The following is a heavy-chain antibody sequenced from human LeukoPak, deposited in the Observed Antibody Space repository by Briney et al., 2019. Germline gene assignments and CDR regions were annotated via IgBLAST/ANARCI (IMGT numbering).Heavy chain of an antibody. D-gene: IGHD2/OR15-2a*01. CDR3: AKARAEYLRTSYSFDH. V-gene: IGHV3-43D*03. J-gene: IGHJ4*02. Sequence: GGSLRLSCAASGFTFDDYGMHWVRQAPGKGLEWVSLITWDGGSTFYADSVKGRFTVSRDNNKNSLYLQMNGLRAEDTALYYCAKARAEYLRTSYSFDHWGQGTLVTVSS. CDR1: GFTFDDYG. CDR2: ITWDGGST.